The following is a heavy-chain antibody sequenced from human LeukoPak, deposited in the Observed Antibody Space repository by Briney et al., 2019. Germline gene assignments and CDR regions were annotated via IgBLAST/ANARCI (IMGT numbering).Heavy chain of an antibody. V-gene: IGHV4-59*08. CDR1: GGSISSYY. CDR3: ARHITMVRGVIVYHYGMDV. Sequence: SETLSLTCTVSGGSISSYYWSWIRQPPGKGLEWIGYIYYSGSTNYNPSLKSRVTISVDTSKNQFSLKLSSVTAADTAVYYCARHITMVRGVIVYHYGMDVWGQGTTVTVSS. CDR2: IYYSGST. D-gene: IGHD3-10*01. J-gene: IGHJ6*02.